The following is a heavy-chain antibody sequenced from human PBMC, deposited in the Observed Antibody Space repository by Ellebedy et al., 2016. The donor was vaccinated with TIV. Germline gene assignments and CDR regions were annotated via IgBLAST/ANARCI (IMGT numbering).Heavy chain of an antibody. J-gene: IGHJ6*02. CDR2: IYYSERT. CDR3: VRGAYSYGLDV. CDR1: GGSISSSFYY. Sequence: SETLSLXXTVSGGSISSSFYYWGWIRQPPGKGLEWIGSIYYSERTYYNPSLKSRVTISVDTSKNQFSLRLSSVTAADTGVYYCVRGAYSYGLDVWGQGTTVTVSS. V-gene: IGHV4-39*07. D-gene: IGHD2-21*01.